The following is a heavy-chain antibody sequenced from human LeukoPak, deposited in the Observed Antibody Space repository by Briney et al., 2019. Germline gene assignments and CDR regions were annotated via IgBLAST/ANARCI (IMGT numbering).Heavy chain of an antibody. V-gene: IGHV3-23*01. J-gene: IGHJ4*02. D-gene: IGHD4-17*01. CDR1: GLTFSKSA. CDR2: ISSTGGST. Sequence: PGGSLRLSCAASGLTFSKSALTWVRQAPGKGLEWVSAISSTGGSTYHADSVKGRFTISRDNSKNTLYLQMNSLRVEDTAVYYCARRGESTNYGDYRFDSWGQGTLVIVSS. CDR3: ARRGESTNYGDYRFDS.